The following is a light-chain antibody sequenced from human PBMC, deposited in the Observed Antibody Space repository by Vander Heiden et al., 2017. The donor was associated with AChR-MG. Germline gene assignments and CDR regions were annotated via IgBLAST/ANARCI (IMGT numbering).Light chain of an antibody. CDR2: GAS. V-gene: IGKV3-20*01. Sequence: ELVLTQSPGTLSLSPGERATLSCRASQSVSSSYLAWYQQKPGQAPRLLIYGASSRATGIPDRFSGSGSGTDFTLTISRLEPEDFAVYYCQQYSSPLTFGGGTKVDIK. CDR1: QSVSSSY. J-gene: IGKJ4*01. CDR3: QQYSSPLT.